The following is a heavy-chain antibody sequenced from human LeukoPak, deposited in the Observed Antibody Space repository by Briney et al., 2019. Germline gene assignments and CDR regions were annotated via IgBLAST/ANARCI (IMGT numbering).Heavy chain of an antibody. J-gene: IGHJ5*02. Sequence: GASVKVSCKASGYTFTGYYMHWVRQAPGQGLEWMGWINPNSGGTNYAQKFQGRVTMTRDTSISTAYMELSGLRSDDTAVYYCARDLLLWFGEGFDPWGQGTLVTVSS. D-gene: IGHD3-10*01. V-gene: IGHV1-2*02. CDR1: GYTFTGYY. CDR2: INPNSGGT. CDR3: ARDLLLWFGEGFDP.